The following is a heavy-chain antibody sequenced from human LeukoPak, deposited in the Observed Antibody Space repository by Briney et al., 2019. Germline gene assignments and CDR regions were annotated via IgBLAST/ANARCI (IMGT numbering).Heavy chain of an antibody. J-gene: IGHJ4*02. D-gene: IGHD3-16*02. CDR1: GYTLTELS. V-gene: IGHV1-24*01. CDR3: ATSTYVWGSYRFDY. Sequence: GASVKVSCKVPGYTLTELSMHWVRQAPGKGLEWMGGFDPEDGETIYAQKFQGKVTMTEDTSTDTAYMELSSLRSEDTAVYYCATSTYVWGSYRFDYWGQGTLVTVSS. CDR2: FDPEDGET.